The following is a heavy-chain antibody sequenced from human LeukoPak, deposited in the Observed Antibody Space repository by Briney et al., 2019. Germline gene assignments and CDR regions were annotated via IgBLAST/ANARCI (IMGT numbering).Heavy chain of an antibody. CDR2: ISSSSDYI. D-gene: IGHD3-16*02. CDR3: ARDVFPSMMTFGGLIFDDH. J-gene: IGHJ4*02. CDR1: GFSFSSYS. V-gene: IGHV3-21*01. Sequence: PGGSLRLSCAASGFSFSSYSMNWVRQAPGKGLEWVSSISSSSDYIHYADSVKGRFTISKDNAKNSLYLQMNSLRAEDTALYYCARDVFPSMMTFGGLIFDDHWGQGTLVTVSS.